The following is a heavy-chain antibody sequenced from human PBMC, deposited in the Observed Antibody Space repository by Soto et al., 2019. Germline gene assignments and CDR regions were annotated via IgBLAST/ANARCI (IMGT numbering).Heavy chain of an antibody. J-gene: IGHJ4*02. CDR3: AKASNRVSSLLDN. CDR1: GFTFDDYA. CDR2: ISWNSGTI. V-gene: IGHV3-9*01. D-gene: IGHD6-6*01. Sequence: PGGSLRLSCAASGFTFDDYAMHWVRQAPGKGLEWVSVISWNSGTIAYADSVKGRFTISRDNAKNSLFLQMSSLRADDTALYYCAKASNRVSSLLDNWGQGTPVTVSS.